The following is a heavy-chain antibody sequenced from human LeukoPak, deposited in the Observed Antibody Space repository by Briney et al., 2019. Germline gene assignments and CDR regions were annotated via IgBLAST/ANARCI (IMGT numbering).Heavy chain of an antibody. J-gene: IGHJ5*02. CDR1: GYTFTGYY. V-gene: IGHV1-2*02. CDR3: ARHPDIVVVPAAIPDRVGWFDP. CDR2: INPNSGGT. D-gene: IGHD2-2*02. Sequence: ASVKVSCKASGYTFTGYYMHWVRQAPGQGLEWMGWINPNSGGTNYAQKFQGRVTMTRDTSISTAYMELSRLRSDDTAVYYCARHPDIVVVPAAIPDRVGWFDPWGQGTLVTVPS.